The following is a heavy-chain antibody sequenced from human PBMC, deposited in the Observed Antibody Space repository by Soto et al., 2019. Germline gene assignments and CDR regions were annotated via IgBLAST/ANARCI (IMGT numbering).Heavy chain of an antibody. CDR1: GGTFSSYA. CDR2: IIPIFGTA. CDR3: ASTAYYYDSSGWFFDY. V-gene: IGHV1-69*06. D-gene: IGHD3-22*01. J-gene: IGHJ4*02. Sequence: SVKVSCKASGGTFSSYAISWVRQAPGQALEWMGGIIPIFGTANYAQKFQGRVTITADKSTSTAYMELSSLRSEDTAVYYCASTAYYYDSSGWFFDYWGQGTLVTVSS.